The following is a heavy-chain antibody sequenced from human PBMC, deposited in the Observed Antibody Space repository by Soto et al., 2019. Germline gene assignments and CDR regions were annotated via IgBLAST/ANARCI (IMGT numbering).Heavy chain of an antibody. CDR2: IYHSGTT. CDR3: ARDLWGPYYFDF. J-gene: IGHJ4*02. V-gene: IGHV4-38-2*02. Sequence: SETLSLTCAVSGYSINSGYYWGWIRQPPGKGLEWIGSIYHSGTTQYNPALKSRVTISVDTSKNQFSLKLRSVTAADTAVYYCARDLWGPYYFDFWVQGTLVTVSS. CDR1: GYSINSGYY. D-gene: IGHD2-21*01.